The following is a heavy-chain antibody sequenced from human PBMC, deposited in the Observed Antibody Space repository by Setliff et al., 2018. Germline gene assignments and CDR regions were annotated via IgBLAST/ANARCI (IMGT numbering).Heavy chain of an antibody. D-gene: IGHD2-15*01. CDR3: ARGEHIVSGDFYHYIDV. J-gene: IGHJ6*03. CDR1: GYIFTGYY. CDR2: LNPNSGDT. Sequence: GASVKVSCKASGYIFTGYYIHWVRQAPGQGLEWMGRLNPNSGDTNSARKFQGRVTMTRDTSTSTVYMEVSSLRSEDTAVYYCARGEHIVSGDFYHYIDVWGKGTTVTVSS. V-gene: IGHV1-2*06.